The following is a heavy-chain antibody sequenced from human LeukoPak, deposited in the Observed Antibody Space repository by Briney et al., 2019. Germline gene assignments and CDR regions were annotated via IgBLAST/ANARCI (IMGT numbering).Heavy chain of an antibody. CDR2: ISGSGGST. Sequence: PGGSLRLSCAASGFTFSSYTMSWVRQAPGKGLEWVSAISGSGGSTYYADSVKGRFTISIDNSEHTVYLQMNSLRAEDTAVYYCARERPYGGNSFDYWGQGTLVTVSS. CDR3: ARERPYGGNSFDY. CDR1: GFTFSSYT. J-gene: IGHJ4*02. D-gene: IGHD4-23*01. V-gene: IGHV3-23*01.